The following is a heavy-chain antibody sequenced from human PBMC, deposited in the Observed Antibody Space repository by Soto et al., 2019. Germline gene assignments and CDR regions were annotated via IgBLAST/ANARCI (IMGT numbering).Heavy chain of an antibody. D-gene: IGHD6-6*01. V-gene: IGHV1-69*13. CDR1: GGTFSSYA. CDR3: ARDNWGRRHSSSAFDY. Sequence: SVKVSCKASGGTFSSYAISWVRQAPGQGLEWMGGIIPIFGTANYAQKFQGRVTITADESTSTAYMELSSLRSEDTAVYYCARDNWGRRHSSSAFDYWGQGTLVTVSS. CDR2: IIPIFGTA. J-gene: IGHJ4*02.